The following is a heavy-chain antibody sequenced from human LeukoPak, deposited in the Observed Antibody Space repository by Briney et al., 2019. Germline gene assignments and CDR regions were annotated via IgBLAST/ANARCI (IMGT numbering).Heavy chain of an antibody. J-gene: IGHJ4*02. CDR2: IYGRNGST. V-gene: IGHV3-23*01. Sequence: GGSLRLSCATSGFTFRSYTMSWVRQAPGKGVEWVSGIYGRNGSTYYADSVKGRFTISRDNSKDTLYLQMNSLRPEDTAVYYCAKVLWATDYYFDYWGQGTLVTVSS. D-gene: IGHD2-21*01. CDR1: GFTFRSYT. CDR3: AKVLWATDYYFDY.